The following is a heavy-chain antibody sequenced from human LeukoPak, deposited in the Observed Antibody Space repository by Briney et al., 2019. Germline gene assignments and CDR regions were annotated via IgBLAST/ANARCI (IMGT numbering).Heavy chain of an antibody. D-gene: IGHD2-15*01. Sequence: GGSLRLSCAASEFTFSNYWMSWARQAPGKGLEWVAYIKTDGSETNHVDSVKGRFTISRDNAKNSLFLQMDSLRVEDTAVYFCARGGGRSPDLWGQGTLVTVSS. CDR1: EFTFSNYW. J-gene: IGHJ5*02. CDR2: IKTDGSET. CDR3: ARGGGRSPDL. V-gene: IGHV3-7*01.